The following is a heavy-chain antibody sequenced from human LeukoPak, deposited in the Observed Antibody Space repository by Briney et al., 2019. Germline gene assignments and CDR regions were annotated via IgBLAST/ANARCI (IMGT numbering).Heavy chain of an antibody. D-gene: IGHD6-19*01. CDR2: ISWDGGSR. CDR3: AKLAVAGTIHDY. J-gene: IGHJ4*02. Sequence: GGSLRLSCAASELVFDDYTMHWVRQAPGKGLEWVSLISWDGGSRYYADSVKGRFTISRDNSKSSLFLQMDSLKTEDTALYYCAKLAVAGTIHDYWGQGTLVTVSS. V-gene: IGHV3-43*01. CDR1: ELVFDDYT.